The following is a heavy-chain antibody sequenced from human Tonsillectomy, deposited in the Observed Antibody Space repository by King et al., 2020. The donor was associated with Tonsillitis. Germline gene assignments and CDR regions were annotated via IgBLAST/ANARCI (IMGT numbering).Heavy chain of an antibody. CDR2: IYYTGTT. V-gene: IGHV4-39*01. Sequence: MQLQESGPGLVQPSETLSLSCTVSGGSINTSSYFWGWIRQPPGKGLEWIGNIYYTGTTYYNPSLKTRVIISADTSKNQFSLNLSSVTAADTAVYFCVSSKYWPDNWFDPWGQGTLVTVSS. D-gene: IGHD2-8*02. J-gene: IGHJ5*02. CDR3: VSSKYWPDNWFDP. CDR1: GGSINTSSYF.